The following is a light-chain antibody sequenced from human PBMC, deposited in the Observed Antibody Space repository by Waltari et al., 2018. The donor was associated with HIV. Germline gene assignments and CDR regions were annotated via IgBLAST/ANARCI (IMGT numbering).Light chain of an antibody. Sequence: DIQLTQSPSFLSASVGDRVTITCQASQDINNYLAWYQQKPGKTPKLLIYAASTLQSGVPSRFSGGGSGTHFTLTISSLQPEDFATYYCQQLKAYPLTFGGGTKVEIK. J-gene: IGKJ4*01. CDR1: QDINNY. V-gene: IGKV1-9*01. CDR2: AAS. CDR3: QQLKAYPLT.